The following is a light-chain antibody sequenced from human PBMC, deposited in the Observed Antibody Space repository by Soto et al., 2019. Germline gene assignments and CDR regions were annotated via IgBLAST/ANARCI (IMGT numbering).Light chain of an antibody. CDR3: QQSSEATWT. CDR1: QSISSY. CDR2: AAS. Sequence: DIQMTQSPSSLSPSVGDRVTITCRASQSISSYLNWYQQKPGKAPKLLIYAASSLQSGVPSRFSGSGSGTDFTLTISSLQPEDFATYYCQQSSEATWTFGQGTKVEIK. J-gene: IGKJ1*01. V-gene: IGKV1-39*01.